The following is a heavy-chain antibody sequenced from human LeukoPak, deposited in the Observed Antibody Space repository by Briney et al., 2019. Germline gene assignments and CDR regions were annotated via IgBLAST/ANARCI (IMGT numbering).Heavy chain of an antibody. Sequence: ASVKVSCKASGYTFTSYDINWVRQATGQGLEWMGWMNPNSGNTGYAQKFQGRVTMTRNTSISTAYMELSSPRSEDTAVYYCARGNYDYIWGSITGLCWFDPWGQGTLVTVSS. J-gene: IGHJ5*02. CDR3: ARGNYDYIWGSITGLCWFDP. CDR2: MNPNSGNT. CDR1: GYTFTSYD. D-gene: IGHD3-16*01. V-gene: IGHV1-8*01.